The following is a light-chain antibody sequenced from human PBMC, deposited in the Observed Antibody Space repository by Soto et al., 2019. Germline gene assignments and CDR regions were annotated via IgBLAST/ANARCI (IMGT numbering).Light chain of an antibody. J-gene: IGKJ2*01. CDR2: AAS. CDR1: QSISTY. V-gene: IGKV1-39*01. CDR3: QQTYSTLVT. Sequence: DIQTTQSPSSLSASVGDRVTITCRASQSISTYLNWYQQKPGKDPKVLIYAASTLQSGVPSRFSGSGSGTDFTLTISSLQPEDFATYYCQQTYSTLVTFGQGTKLEIK.